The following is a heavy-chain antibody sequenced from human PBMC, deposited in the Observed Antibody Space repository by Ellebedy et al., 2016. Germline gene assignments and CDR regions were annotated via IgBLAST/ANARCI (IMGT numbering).Heavy chain of an antibody. J-gene: IGHJ4*02. CDR2: ISYDGSNK. V-gene: IGHV3-30*18. Sequence: GESLKISXAASGFTFSSYGMHWVRQAPGKGLEWVAVISYDGSNKYYADSVKGRFTISRDNSKNTLYLQMNSLRAEDTAVYYCAKDSSGQYYFDYWGQGTLVTVSS. CDR3: AKDSSGQYYFDY. D-gene: IGHD6-19*01. CDR1: GFTFSSYG.